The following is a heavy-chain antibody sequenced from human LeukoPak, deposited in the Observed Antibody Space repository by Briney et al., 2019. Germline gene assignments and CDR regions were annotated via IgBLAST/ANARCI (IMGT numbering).Heavy chain of an antibody. CDR1: GFTLSSYW. J-gene: IGHJ6*02. Sequence: GGSLRLSCAASGFTLSSYWMSWVRQAPGKGLEWVANTKQDGSEKYYVDSLKGRFTISRDNAKNSLYLQMNSLRAEDTAVYYCARVIMVRGVIIYGMDVWGQGTTVTVSS. V-gene: IGHV3-7*01. D-gene: IGHD3-10*01. CDR2: TKQDGSEK. CDR3: ARVIMVRGVIIYGMDV.